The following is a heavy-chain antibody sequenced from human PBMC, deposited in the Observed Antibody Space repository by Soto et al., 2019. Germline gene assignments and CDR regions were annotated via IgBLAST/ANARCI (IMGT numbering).Heavy chain of an antibody. J-gene: IGHJ6*02. CDR2: IIPIFGTA. CDR3: ARDEQLLWNYYYYGMDV. D-gene: IGHD2-2*01. Sequence: QVQLVQSGAEVKKPGSSVKVSCKASGGTFSSYAISWVRQAPGQGLEWMGGIIPIFGTANYAQKFQGRVTITADESTSXVYVELSSLRSEDTAVYYCARDEQLLWNYYYYGMDVWGQGTTVTVSS. CDR1: GGTFSSYA. V-gene: IGHV1-69*12.